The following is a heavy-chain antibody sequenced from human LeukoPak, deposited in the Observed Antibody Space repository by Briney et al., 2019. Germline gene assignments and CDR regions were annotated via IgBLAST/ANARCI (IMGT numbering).Heavy chain of an antibody. Sequence: GGSLRLSCAASGFTFSSYGMHWVRQAPGKGLEWVAVISYDGSNKYYADSVKGRFTISRDNSKNTLYLQMISLRAEDTAIYFCTRDRIVMSGFFDYWGQGTLVTVSS. CDR2: ISYDGSNK. J-gene: IGHJ4*02. D-gene: IGHD6-19*01. V-gene: IGHV3-30*03. CDR3: TRDRIVMSGFFDY. CDR1: GFTFSSYG.